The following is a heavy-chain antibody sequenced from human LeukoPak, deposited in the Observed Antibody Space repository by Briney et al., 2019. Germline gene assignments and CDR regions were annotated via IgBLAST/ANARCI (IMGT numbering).Heavy chain of an antibody. J-gene: IGHJ5*02. CDR3: ARGSKKYDILTGSLNWFDP. CDR2: IKQDGSEK. D-gene: IGHD3-9*01. CDR1: GFTFSSYW. Sequence: GGSLRLSCAASGFTFSSYWMSWVRQAPGKGLEWVANIKQDGSEKYYVDSVKGRFTISRDNSKNTLYLQMNSLRAEDTAVYYCARGSKKYDILTGSLNWFDPWGQGTLVTVSS. V-gene: IGHV3-7*01.